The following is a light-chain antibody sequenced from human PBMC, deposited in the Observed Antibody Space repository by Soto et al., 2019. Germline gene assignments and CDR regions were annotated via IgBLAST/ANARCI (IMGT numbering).Light chain of an antibody. J-gene: IGKJ4*01. CDR3: QYVNRYPLS. CDR1: QGIGSW. CDR2: TAS. V-gene: IGKV1-12*01. Sequence: DIQMTQSPSSVFASVGDRVTITCRASQGIGSWLACYQQKPGKAPKLLIYTASSLQSGVPSRFSGSGLRTNFTLSISRLQPEDFAAYYSQYVNRYPLSFGGETKVEIK.